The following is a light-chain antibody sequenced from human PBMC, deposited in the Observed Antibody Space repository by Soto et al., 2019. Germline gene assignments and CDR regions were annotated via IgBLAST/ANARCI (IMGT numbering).Light chain of an antibody. CDR2: EVS. Sequence: QSGLTQRAAVSGSPGQSITISCTGSSNDIGAYKYVSWYQQYPGKAPKLIIFEVSNRPSGVSNRFSGSKSGNTASLTIAGLQAEDEADYHCSSYTTGSTLYVFGGGTKVTVL. CDR3: SSYTTGSTLYV. J-gene: IGLJ1*01. CDR1: SNDIGAYKY. V-gene: IGLV2-14*01.